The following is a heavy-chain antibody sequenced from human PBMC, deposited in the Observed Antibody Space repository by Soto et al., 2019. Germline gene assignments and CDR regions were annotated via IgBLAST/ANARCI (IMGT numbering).Heavy chain of an antibody. J-gene: IGHJ3*02. Sequence: PSETLSLTCTVSGGSISGSSYYWGWIRQPPGKGLEWIGCIYYSGSTYYNPSLKSRVTISVDTSKNQFSLKLSSVTAADTAVYYCASYDSSGYYLDAFDIWGQGTMVTVSS. D-gene: IGHD3-22*01. CDR1: GGSISGSSYY. CDR2: IYYSGST. CDR3: ASYDSSGYYLDAFDI. V-gene: IGHV4-39*07.